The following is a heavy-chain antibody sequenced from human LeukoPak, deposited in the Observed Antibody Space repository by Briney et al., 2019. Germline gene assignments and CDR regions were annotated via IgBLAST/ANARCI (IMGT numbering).Heavy chain of an antibody. V-gene: IGHV4-38-2*01. CDR3: ARHGLSGSGYSQFDY. D-gene: IGHD3-22*01. J-gene: IGHJ4*02. CDR1: GYSISSGFY. CDR2: IYHSGST. Sequence: PSEXLSLTCAVSGYSISSGFYWGWIRQPPGKGREWIGNIYHSGSTYYNPSLKSRVTISVDTSNNQFSLKLSSVTTADTAVYYCARHGLSGSGYSQFDYWGQGTLVTVSS.